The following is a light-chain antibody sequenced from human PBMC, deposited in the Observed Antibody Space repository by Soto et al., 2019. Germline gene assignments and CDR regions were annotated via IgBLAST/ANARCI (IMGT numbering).Light chain of an antibody. CDR3: QQYGSLSWT. Sequence: EIVLPQSPGTLSLSPGERATLSCRASQSVSSSYLAWYQQKPGQAPRLLIYGASSRATGIPDSFSGSGSGTDFTLTISRLEPEDFAVYYCQQYGSLSWTFGQGTKVDIK. V-gene: IGKV3-20*01. CDR1: QSVSSSY. J-gene: IGKJ1*01. CDR2: GAS.